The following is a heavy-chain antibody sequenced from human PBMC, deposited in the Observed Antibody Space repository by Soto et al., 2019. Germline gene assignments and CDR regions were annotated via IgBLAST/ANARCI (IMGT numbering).Heavy chain of an antibody. CDR2: INPNSGVT. V-gene: IGHV1-2*04. J-gene: IGHJ6*03. CDR1: GDTFADYY. CDR3: ARESGGATATLDYYYFYMDV. D-gene: IGHD5-12*01. Sequence: VQLVQSGAEVKKPGASVKVSCKASGDTFADYYMHWVRQAPGQGLEWMGWINPNSGVTKYAQKFRGWVTMTRDTSIRTVYVELSRLKSDDTAVYYCARESGGATATLDYYYFYMDVWGKGTTVTVSS.